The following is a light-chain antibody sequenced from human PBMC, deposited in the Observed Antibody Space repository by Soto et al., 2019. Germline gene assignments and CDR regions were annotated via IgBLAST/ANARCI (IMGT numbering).Light chain of an antibody. Sequence: ENVLTKSPDTLTLAPGARATVSCWASHSVTTHLAWFQQRPGQTPRLLTYDASTRAPGIPAGFSGRGSGADFTLTISRLEPEDFAVYYCQQYGSSGTFGQGTKVDIK. CDR1: HSVTTH. CDR3: QQYGSSGT. V-gene: IGKV3-20*01. CDR2: DAS. J-gene: IGKJ1*01.